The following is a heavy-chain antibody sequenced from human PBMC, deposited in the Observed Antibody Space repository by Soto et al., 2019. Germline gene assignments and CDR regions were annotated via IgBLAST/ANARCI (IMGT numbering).Heavy chain of an antibody. Sequence: PGGSLRLSCAASGFTFSSYGMYRVRQAPGKGLEWGAVISYDGSNKYYADSVKGRFTISRDNSKNMLYLQMNSLRAEDTAVYYCAKAPSPCSGGSCYVDYWGQGALVTVSS. CDR2: ISYDGSNK. CDR3: AKAPSPCSGGSCYVDY. CDR1: GFTFSSYG. V-gene: IGHV3-30*18. J-gene: IGHJ4*02. D-gene: IGHD2-15*01.